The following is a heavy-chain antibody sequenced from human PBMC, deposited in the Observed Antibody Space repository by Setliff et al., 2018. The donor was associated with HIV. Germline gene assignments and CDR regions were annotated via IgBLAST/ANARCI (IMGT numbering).Heavy chain of an antibody. Sequence: GGSLRLSCAASGFTFSSYEMNWVRQAPGKGLEWVSYISSSGSTIDYADSVKGRFITFRDNSKNSLYLQMNSLRAEDTAVYYCARESYNYGYNDWGQGTLVTVSS. CDR3: ARESYNYGYND. V-gene: IGHV3-48*03. CDR1: GFTFSSYE. J-gene: IGHJ4*02. CDR2: ISSSGSTI. D-gene: IGHD5-18*01.